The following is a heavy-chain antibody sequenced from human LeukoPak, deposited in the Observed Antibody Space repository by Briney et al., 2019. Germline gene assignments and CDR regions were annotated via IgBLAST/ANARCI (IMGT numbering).Heavy chain of an antibody. Sequence: PSETLSLTCTVSGGSINTYYWSWIRQPPGKGLEWIAYVYQTGHTNYNPSFTSRATISIDTSKNQFSLKLSSVSAADTAVYYCARSIFGVVSFDSWGQGTLVTVPS. V-gene: IGHV4-59*01. CDR2: VYQTGHT. CDR3: ARSIFGVVSFDS. D-gene: IGHD3-3*01. J-gene: IGHJ4*02. CDR1: GGSINTYY.